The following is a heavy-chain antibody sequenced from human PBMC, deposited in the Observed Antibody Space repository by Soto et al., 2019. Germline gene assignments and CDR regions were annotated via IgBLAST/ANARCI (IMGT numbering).Heavy chain of an antibody. V-gene: IGHV3-7*01. J-gene: IGHJ5*02. CDR3: ARGATLLDS. Sequence: EVQLAESGGGLAQPGGSLRLPCAASGFTFRSYWMSWVRQAPGKGLEWVANIKQDGSEKNYVDSVKGRFTISRDNAKDSLYLQMNSLRVEDTAVYYCARGATLLDSWGQGTLVNVSS. CDR2: IKQDGSEK. CDR1: GFTFRSYW. D-gene: IGHD1-1*01.